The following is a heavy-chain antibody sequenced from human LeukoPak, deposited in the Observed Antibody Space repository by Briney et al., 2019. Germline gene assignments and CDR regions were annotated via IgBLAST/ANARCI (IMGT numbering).Heavy chain of an antibody. CDR3: ARGWDSSSWMLDY. CDR2: IYYSGST. J-gene: IGHJ4*02. Sequence: PSQTLSLTCTVSGGSISSGDYYWSWIRQPPGKGLEWIGYIYYSGSTFYNPSLKSRVTISVVTSKNQFSLKLSSVTAADTAVYYCARGWDSSSWMLDYWGQGTLVTVSS. V-gene: IGHV4-30-4*01. D-gene: IGHD6-13*01. CDR1: GGSISSGDYY.